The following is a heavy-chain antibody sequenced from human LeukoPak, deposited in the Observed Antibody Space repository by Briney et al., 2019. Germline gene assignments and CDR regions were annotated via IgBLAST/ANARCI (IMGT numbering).Heavy chain of an antibody. CDR3: ARAQGPNGSPGGYYMDV. J-gene: IGHJ6*03. V-gene: IGHV4-34*01. Sequence: SETLSLTCAVYGGSFSGYYWSWIRQPPGKGLEWIGEINHSGSTNYNPSLKSRVTISVDTSKNQFSLKLSSVTAADTAVYYCARAQGPNGSPGGYYMDVWGKGTTVTVSS. D-gene: IGHD3-10*01. CDR1: GGSFSGYY. CDR2: INHSGST.